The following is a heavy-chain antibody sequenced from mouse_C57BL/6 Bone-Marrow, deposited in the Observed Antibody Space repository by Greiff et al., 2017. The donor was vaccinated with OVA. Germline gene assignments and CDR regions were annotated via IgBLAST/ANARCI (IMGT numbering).Heavy chain of an antibody. CDR2: ISDGGSYT. D-gene: IGHD4-1*01. CDR3: ARDTWDDYFDY. J-gene: IGHJ2*01. Sequence: EVMLVESGGGLVKPGGSLKLSCAASGFTFSSYAMSWVRQTPEKRLEWVATISDGGSYTYYPDNVKGRFTISRDKAKNNLYLQMSHLKTEDTAMYYCARDTWDDYFDYWGQGTTLTVSS. V-gene: IGHV5-4*01. CDR1: GFTFSSYA.